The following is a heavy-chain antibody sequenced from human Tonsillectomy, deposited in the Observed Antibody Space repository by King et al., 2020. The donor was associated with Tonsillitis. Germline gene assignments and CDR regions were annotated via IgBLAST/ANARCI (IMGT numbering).Heavy chain of an antibody. D-gene: IGHD2-21*02. Sequence: QVQLVQSGPEVKKPGASVKVSCKTSGYTFVNFGISWVRKAPGQGLEWMGWINPYNGDTNYAQKVQDRVTMTTDTSTNTVYMELRSLTSDDTAVYYCAKGEGYCRGDCYFPFDAFDVWGQGTTVTVSS. CDR1: GYTFVNFG. J-gene: IGHJ3*01. V-gene: IGHV1-18*01. CDR2: INPYNGDT. CDR3: AKGEGYCRGDCYFPFDAFDV.